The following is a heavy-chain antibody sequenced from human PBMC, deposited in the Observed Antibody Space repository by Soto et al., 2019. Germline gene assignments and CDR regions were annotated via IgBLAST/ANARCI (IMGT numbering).Heavy chain of an antibody. CDR1: GLTVSGKKY. CDR2: LYDVDGS. J-gene: IGHJ3*01. CDR3: ATWHEREHAYDV. Sequence: DVQLVESGGGLMQPGESLRLSCAASGLTVSGKKYVAWVRQAPGKGLEWVSALYDVDGSFYADSVKGRFTTSSDSSKTTVYLHMDGLRPDDTAVYYCATWHEREHAYDVWGQGTTVTVSS. V-gene: IGHV3-53*01. D-gene: IGHD1-1*01.